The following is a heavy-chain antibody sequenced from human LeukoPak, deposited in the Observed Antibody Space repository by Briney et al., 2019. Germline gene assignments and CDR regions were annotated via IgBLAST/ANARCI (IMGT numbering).Heavy chain of an antibody. Sequence: SETLSLTCTVSGGSISSSSYYWGWIRQPPGKGLEWIASFYYSGSTYYNPSLKSRVTISVDTSKNQFSLKLSSVTAADTAVYYCARVFSTNYYDNRGWFDPWGQGTLVTVSS. CDR1: GGSISSSSYY. D-gene: IGHD3-22*01. V-gene: IGHV4-39*07. J-gene: IGHJ5*02. CDR2: FYYSGST. CDR3: ARVFSTNYYDNRGWFDP.